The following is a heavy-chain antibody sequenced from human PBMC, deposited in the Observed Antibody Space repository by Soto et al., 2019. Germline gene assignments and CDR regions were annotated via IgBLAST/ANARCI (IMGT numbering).Heavy chain of an antibody. Sequence: VASVKVSCKASGGTFSSYAISWVRQAPGQGLEWMGGIIPIFGTANYAQKFQGRVTITADESTSTAYMELSSLRSEDTAVYYCAREAPYSSGWYNAFDIWGQGTMVTVSS. CDR1: GGTFSSYA. CDR3: AREAPYSSGWYNAFDI. CDR2: IIPIFGTA. V-gene: IGHV1-69*13. J-gene: IGHJ3*02. D-gene: IGHD6-19*01.